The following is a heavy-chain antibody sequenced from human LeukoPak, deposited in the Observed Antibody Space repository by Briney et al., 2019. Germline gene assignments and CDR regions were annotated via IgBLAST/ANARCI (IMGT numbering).Heavy chain of an antibody. V-gene: IGHV4-59*01. D-gene: IGHD2-15*01. J-gene: IGHJ4*02. CDR1: GGSISSYY. CDR2: IYYSGST. CDR3: ARDGLVRVAATTTTINLTGFDY. Sequence: KPSETLSLTCTVSGGSISSYYWSWIRQPPGKGLEWIGYIYYSGSTNYNPSLKSRVTISVDTSKNQFSLKLSSVTAADTAVYYCARDGLVRVAATTTTINLTGFDYWDQGTLVTVSS.